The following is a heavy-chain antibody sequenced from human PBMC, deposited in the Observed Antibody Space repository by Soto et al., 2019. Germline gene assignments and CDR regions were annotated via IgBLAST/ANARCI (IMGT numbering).Heavy chain of an antibody. CDR3: AKDPRGPYGYFDY. J-gene: IGHJ4*02. CDR2: ISYDGSNK. V-gene: IGHV3-30*18. Sequence: GGSLRLSCAASGFTFSSYGMHWVRQAPGKGLEWVAVISYDGSNKYYADSVKGRFTISRDNSKNTLYLQMNSLRAEDTAVYYCAKDPRGPYGYFDYWGQGTLVTVSS. CDR1: GFTFSSYG. D-gene: IGHD4-17*01.